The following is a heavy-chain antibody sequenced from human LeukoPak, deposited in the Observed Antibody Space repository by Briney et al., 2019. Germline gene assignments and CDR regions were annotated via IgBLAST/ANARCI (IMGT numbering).Heavy chain of an antibody. V-gene: IGHV3-64*02. Sequence: PGGSLRLSCAASGFTFSSYAMHWVRQAPGKGLEHVSTIHDDGGSTFYADSVKGRFTISRDNAKNSLYLQMNSLRAEDTAVYYCARDLIVVVPGATIAWFDPWGQGTLVTVSS. D-gene: IGHD2-2*01. J-gene: IGHJ5*02. CDR2: IHDDGGST. CDR1: GFTFSSYA. CDR3: ARDLIVVVPGATIAWFDP.